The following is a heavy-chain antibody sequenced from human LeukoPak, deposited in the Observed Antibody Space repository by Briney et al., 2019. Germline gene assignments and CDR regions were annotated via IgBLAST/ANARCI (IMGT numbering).Heavy chain of an antibody. CDR3: AKREYCSGGSCYHFDY. CDR1: GFTFSSYA. V-gene: IGHV3-30*02. CDR2: IGKDGTDK. J-gene: IGHJ4*02. D-gene: IGHD2-15*01. Sequence: GSLRVSCAASGFTFSSYAMHWVRQAPGKGLEWVAAIGKDGTDKYYADSVKGRFTISRDNSKNTLYLQMNSLRPEDTAVYYCAKREYCSGGSCYHFDYWGQGTRVTVSS.